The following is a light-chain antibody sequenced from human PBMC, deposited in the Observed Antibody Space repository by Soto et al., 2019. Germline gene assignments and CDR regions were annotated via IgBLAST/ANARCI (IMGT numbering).Light chain of an antibody. CDR3: SSYTSSSTYV. V-gene: IGLV2-14*01. CDR1: SSDVGNYNY. Sequence: QSALTQPASVSGSPGQSITISCTGTSSDVGNYNYVSWYQQHPDKAPKLMIHDVSNRPSGVSNRFSGSKSGNTASLTISGLQAEDEADYYCSSYTSSSTYVFGTGTKVTVL. J-gene: IGLJ1*01. CDR2: DVS.